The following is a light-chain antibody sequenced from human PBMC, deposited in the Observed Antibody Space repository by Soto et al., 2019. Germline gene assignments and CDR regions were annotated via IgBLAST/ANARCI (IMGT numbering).Light chain of an antibody. V-gene: IGLV2-14*01. Sequence: QSALTQPASVSGSPGQSITISCTGTSNDVGGYNYVSWYQQHPGNAPKLMIYEVSNRPSGVSNRFSGSKSGNTASLTISGLQAEDEADYYCSSYTSSSTLVFGGGTKVTVL. CDR1: SNDVGGYNY. J-gene: IGLJ2*01. CDR3: SSYTSSSTLV. CDR2: EVS.